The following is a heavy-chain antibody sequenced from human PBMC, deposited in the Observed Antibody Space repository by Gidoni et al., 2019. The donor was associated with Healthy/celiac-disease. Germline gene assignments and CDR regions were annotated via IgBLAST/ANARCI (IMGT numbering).Heavy chain of an antibody. D-gene: IGHD6-13*01. CDR3: ARVGVAAAGTGTQGVDY. CDR1: GYTFTSYY. CDR2: INPSGGST. J-gene: IGHJ4*02. Sequence: QVQLVQSGAEVKKPGASVKVSCKASGYTFTSYYMHWVRKAPGQDLEWMGIINPSGGSTSYAQKFQGRVTMTRDTSTSTVYMELSSLRSEDTAVYYCARVGVAAAGTGTQGVDYWGQGTLVTVSS. V-gene: IGHV1-46*03.